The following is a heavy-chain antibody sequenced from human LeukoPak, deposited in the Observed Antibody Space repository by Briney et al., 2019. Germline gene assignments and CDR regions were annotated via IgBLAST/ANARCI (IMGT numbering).Heavy chain of an antibody. V-gene: IGHV1-46*01. CDR1: GYTFTSYY. D-gene: IGHD6-13*01. J-gene: IGHJ5*02. Sequence: ASVKVSCKASGYTFTSYYMHWVRQAPGQGLEWMGIINPSGGSTSYGQKFQGRVTMTRDTSTSTVYMELSSLTPEDTAVYYCARSPSGVGIANWFDPWGQGTLVTVSS. CDR2: INPSGGST. CDR3: ARSPSGVGIANWFDP.